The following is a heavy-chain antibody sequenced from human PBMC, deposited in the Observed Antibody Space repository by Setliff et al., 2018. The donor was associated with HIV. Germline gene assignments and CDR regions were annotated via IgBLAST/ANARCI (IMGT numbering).Heavy chain of an antibody. V-gene: IGHV3-7*01. D-gene: IGHD3-9*01. J-gene: IGHJ4*02. CDR3: ARDRTYYDILTGYYGLDY. CDR1: GFIFGDYW. Sequence: LRLSCASSGFIFGDYWMTWVRQALGKGLEWVASIKQDGITKYHADSVKGRFAISRDNAKNSLYLQMNSLRAEDTAVYYCARDRTYYDILTGYYGLDYWGQGTLVTVSS. CDR2: IKQDGITK.